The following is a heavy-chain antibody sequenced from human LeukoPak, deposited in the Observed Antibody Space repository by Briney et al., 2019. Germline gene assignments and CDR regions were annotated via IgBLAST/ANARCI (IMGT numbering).Heavy chain of an antibody. CDR3: AKLYYDYVWGSYRYYFFDS. CDR2: ISGNGSKT. J-gene: IGHJ4*02. CDR1: GLSFSSYA. D-gene: IGHD3-16*02. V-gene: IGHV3-23*01. Sequence: GGSLRLSCEGSGLSFSSYAMSWVRQAPGKGLEWVSGISGNGSKTYYADSVKGRLTISRDNSKNTLYLQMNSLRVDDTAAYYCAKLYYDYVWGSYRYYFFDSWGQGTLVTVSS.